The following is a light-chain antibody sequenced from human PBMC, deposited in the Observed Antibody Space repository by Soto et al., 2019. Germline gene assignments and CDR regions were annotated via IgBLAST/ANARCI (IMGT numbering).Light chain of an antibody. CDR1: SSDVGSYNY. CDR3: SSYISSSTSVV. V-gene: IGLV2-14*01. J-gene: IGLJ2*01. Sequence: QSALTQPASVSGSPGQSITISCTGTSSDVGSYNYVSWYQQHPGKAPKLMIYDVSNRPSGVSDRFSGSKSGITASLTISGLQAEDEADYYCSSYISSSTSVVFGGGTKLTVL. CDR2: DVS.